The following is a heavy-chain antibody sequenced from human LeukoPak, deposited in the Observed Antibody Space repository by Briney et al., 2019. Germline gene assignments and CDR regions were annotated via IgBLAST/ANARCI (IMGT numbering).Heavy chain of an antibody. Sequence: PGGSLSLSCAACRFTYCTFWMQWVRQAPGGGLVWVANIKEDESETYYVNSVKGRLTISRDNAKNSLYLEMSSLRAEDTAVYYCARGHYGDYAWGRGTLVTVSS. CDR2: IKEDESET. CDR3: ARGHYGDYA. D-gene: IGHD4-17*01. J-gene: IGHJ5*02. CDR1: RFTYCTFW. V-gene: IGHV3-7*01.